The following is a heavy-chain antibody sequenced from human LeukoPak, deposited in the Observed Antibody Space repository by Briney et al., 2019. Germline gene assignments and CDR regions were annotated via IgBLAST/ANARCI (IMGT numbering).Heavy chain of an antibody. J-gene: IGHJ4*02. CDR2: ISGSGGST. CDR1: GSTFSSYA. CDR3: AKEGRDYYDSSGYSY. V-gene: IGHV3-23*01. Sequence: GGSLRLSCAASGSTFSSYAMSWVRQAPGKGLEWVSAISGSGGSTYYADSVKGRFTISRDNSKNTLYLQMNSLRAEDTAVYYCAKEGRDYYDSSGYSYWGQGTLVTVSS. D-gene: IGHD3-22*01.